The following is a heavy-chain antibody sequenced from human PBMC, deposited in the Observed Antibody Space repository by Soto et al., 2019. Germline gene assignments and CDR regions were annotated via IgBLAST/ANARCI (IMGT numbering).Heavy chain of an antibody. CDR2: IYDSGST. D-gene: IGHD4-17*01. CDR1: GGSISSGGYS. J-gene: IGHJ4*02. V-gene: IGHV4-30-2*01. CDR3: ARGALRWSTSWDFDY. Sequence: QLQLQESGSGLVKPSQTLSLTCAVSGGSISSGGYSWSWIRQPPGKGLEWIGYIYDSGSTYYNPSLKGRFTISVDRSKNQFSLQLSSVTAADMAVYYCARGALRWSTSWDFDYWGQGTLVTVSS.